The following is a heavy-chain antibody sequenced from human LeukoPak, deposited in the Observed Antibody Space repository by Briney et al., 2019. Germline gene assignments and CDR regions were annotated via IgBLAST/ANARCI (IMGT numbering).Heavy chain of an antibody. D-gene: IGHD3-16*01. Sequence: GGSLRLSCAASGFTFSTYGMHWVRQAPGKGLGWVTVIWHDGSHKDYADSVKGRFTISRDNSKNTLYLQMNGLRAEDTAVYFCVRGWGSNVYASAFDVWGQGTIVTVSS. V-gene: IGHV3-33*01. CDR3: VRGWGSNVYASAFDV. CDR2: IWHDGSHK. J-gene: IGHJ3*01. CDR1: GFTFSTYG.